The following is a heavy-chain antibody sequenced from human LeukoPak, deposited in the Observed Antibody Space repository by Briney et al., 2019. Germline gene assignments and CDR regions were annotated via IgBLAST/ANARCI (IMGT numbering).Heavy chain of an antibody. CDR2: IFYSGST. J-gene: IGHJ3*02. V-gene: IGHV4-59*01. CDR3: ARAYYYDSSGYDDAFDI. Sequence: SETLSLTCTVSGGSINNFYWSWIRQPPGKGLEWIGYIFYSGSTNYNPSLESRVTISVDTSMNQFYLKLSSVTAADTAVYHCARAYYYDSSGYDDAFDIWGQGTMVTVSS. D-gene: IGHD3-22*01. CDR1: GGSINNFY.